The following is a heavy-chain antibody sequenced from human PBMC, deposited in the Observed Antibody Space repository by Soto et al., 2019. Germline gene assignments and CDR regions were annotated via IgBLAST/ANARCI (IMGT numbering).Heavy chain of an antibody. CDR3: ASNDYYDSSGSPDY. CDR2: IIPILGIA. V-gene: IGHV1-69*02. D-gene: IGHD3-22*01. Sequence: QVQLVQSGAEVKKPGSSVKVSCKASGGTFSSYTISWVRQAPGQGLEWMGRIIPILGIANYAQKFQGRVTITADKSTSTAYMELSSLRSEDTAVYYCASNDYYDSSGSPDYWGQGPLVTVSS. J-gene: IGHJ4*02. CDR1: GGTFSSYT.